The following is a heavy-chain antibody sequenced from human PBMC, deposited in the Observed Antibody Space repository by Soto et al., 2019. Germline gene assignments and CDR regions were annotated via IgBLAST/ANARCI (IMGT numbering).Heavy chain of an antibody. CDR2: FSGGSGTT. D-gene: IGHD1-1*01. V-gene: IGHV3-23*01. CDR1: GFTLGNYG. J-gene: IGHJ4*02. CDR3: VKWNGYGDY. Sequence: VQLLESGGGLVQPGGSLRLSGVVSGFTLGNYGVTWVRQAPGKGLEWVSGFSGGSGTTHYRDSVKGRFTISRDDSKSTVYLQMNSLGVDHTAVYYCVKWNGYGDYWGQGTLVTVSS.